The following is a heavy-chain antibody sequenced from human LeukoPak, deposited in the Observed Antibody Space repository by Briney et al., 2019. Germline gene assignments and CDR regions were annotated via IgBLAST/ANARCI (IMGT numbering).Heavy chain of an antibody. V-gene: IGHV4-59*01. D-gene: IGHD4-23*01. CDR2: IYYSGST. CDR1: GGSISSYY. Sequence: SETLSFTCSVSGGSISSYYWSRLRQPPGKGLEWIGYIYYSGSTNYNPSLKSRVTISVDSSRNQLSLKLTSVTAADTAVYYCARELGATVVNYGMDVWGQGTTVTVSS. J-gene: IGHJ6*02. CDR3: ARELGATVVNYGMDV.